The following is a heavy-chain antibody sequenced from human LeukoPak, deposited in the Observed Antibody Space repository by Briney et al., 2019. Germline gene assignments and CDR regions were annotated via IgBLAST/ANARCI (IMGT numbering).Heavy chain of an antibody. CDR3: ARGTKPHRD. Sequence: PSETLSLTCTVSGGSISSSSYYWGWIRQPPGKGLEWIGSIYYSGSTYYDPSLKSRVTISVDTSKNQFSLKLSSVTAADTAVYYCARGTKPHRDWGQGTLVTVSS. CDR1: GGSISSSSYY. J-gene: IGHJ4*02. CDR2: IYYSGST. V-gene: IGHV4-39*01.